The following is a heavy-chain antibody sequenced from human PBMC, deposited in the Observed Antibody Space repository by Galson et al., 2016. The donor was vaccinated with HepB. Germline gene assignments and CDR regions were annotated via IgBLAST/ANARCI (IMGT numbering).Heavy chain of an antibody. D-gene: IGHD2/OR15-2a*01. CDR3: AKRHEYCPPVGCSVDY. V-gene: IGHV3-30*18. CDR1: GFTFNRRG. J-gene: IGHJ4*02. CDR2: DSMDGRRK. Sequence: SLRLSCAASGFTFNRRGMHWVRQAPGKGLEWVAADSMDGRRKWYAESVEGRFTISRDNFNNMLYLQMSSLIPDDTAVYFCAKRHEYCPPVGCSVDYWGQGTLVSVSS.